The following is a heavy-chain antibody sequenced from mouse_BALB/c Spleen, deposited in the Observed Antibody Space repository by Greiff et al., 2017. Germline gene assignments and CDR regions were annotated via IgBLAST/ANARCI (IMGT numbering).Heavy chain of an antibody. CDR2: ISYSGST. J-gene: IGHJ1*01. D-gene: IGHD1-1*01. CDR3: AREDYGSSYWYFDV. CDR1: GYSITSDYA. V-gene: IGHV3-2*02. Sequence: EVQLQQSGPGLVKPSQSLSLTCTVTGYSITSDYAWNWIRQFPGNKLEWMGYISYSGSTSYNPSLKSRISITRDTSKNQFFLQLNSVTTEDTATYYCAREDYGSSYWYFDVGGAGTTVTVSS.